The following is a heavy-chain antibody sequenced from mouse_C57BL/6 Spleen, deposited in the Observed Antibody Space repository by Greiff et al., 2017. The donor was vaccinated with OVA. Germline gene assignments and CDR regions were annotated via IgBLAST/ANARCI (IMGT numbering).Heavy chain of an antibody. Sequence: VQLQQSGPELVKPGASVKIPCKASGYTFTDYNMDWVKQSHGKSLEWIGDINPNNGGTIYNQKFKGKATLTVDKSSSTAYMELRSLTSEDTAVYYCARRRQRYYAMDYWGQGTSVTVSS. J-gene: IGHJ4*01. CDR3: ARRRQRYYAMDY. CDR2: INPNNGGT. CDR1: GYTFTDYN. V-gene: IGHV1-18*01. D-gene: IGHD2-12*01.